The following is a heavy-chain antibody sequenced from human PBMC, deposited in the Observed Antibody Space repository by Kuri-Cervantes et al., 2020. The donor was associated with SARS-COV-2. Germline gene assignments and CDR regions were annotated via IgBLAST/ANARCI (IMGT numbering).Heavy chain of an antibody. V-gene: IGHV1-18*04. CDR2: ISAYNGNT. CDR3: ASGTHSSSWYYFDY. CDR1: GYTFTSYG. Sequence: ASVKVSCKASGYTFTSYGISWVRQAPGQGLEWMGWISAYNGNTNYAQKLQGRVTMTTDTSTSTAYMELRSLRSDDTAVYYCASGTHSSSWYYFDYWGQGTLVTVSS. J-gene: IGHJ4*02. D-gene: IGHD6-13*01.